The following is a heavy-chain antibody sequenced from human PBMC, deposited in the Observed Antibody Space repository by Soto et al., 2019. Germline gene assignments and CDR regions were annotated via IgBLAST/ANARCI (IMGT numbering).Heavy chain of an antibody. CDR3: TRANWYSEY. D-gene: IGHD7-27*01. J-gene: IGHJ4*02. CDR1: GGSINNHY. CDR2: VYYDGIT. V-gene: IGHV4-59*11. Sequence: PXXTLSLACTVSGGSINNHYWRWIRQPPGKGLEWLGYVYYDGITNYNPSLKSRVTMSVDTSKNQLSLKMTSLTAADTAIYYCTRANWYSEYWGQGTLVTVSS.